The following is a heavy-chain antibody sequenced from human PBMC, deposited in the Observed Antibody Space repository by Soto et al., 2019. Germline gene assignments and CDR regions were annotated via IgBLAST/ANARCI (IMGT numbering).Heavy chain of an antibody. J-gene: IGHJ6*02. D-gene: IGHD4-17*01. CDR1: GFTFSSYS. CDR3: ARDGVYGDYVGNYYYYSMDV. Sequence: GGSLRLSCAASGFTFSSYSMNWVRQAPGKGLEWVSSISSSSSYIYYADSVKGRFTISRDNAKNSLYLQMNSLRAEDTAVYYCARDGVYGDYVGNYYYYSMDVWGQGTTVTVS. V-gene: IGHV3-21*01. CDR2: ISSSSSYI.